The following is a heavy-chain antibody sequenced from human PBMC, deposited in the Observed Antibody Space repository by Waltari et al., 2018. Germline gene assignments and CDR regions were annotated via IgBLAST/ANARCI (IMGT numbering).Heavy chain of an antibody. J-gene: IGHJ3*02. CDR2: IIPIFGTA. V-gene: IGHV1-69*05. D-gene: IGHD3-22*01. Sequence: QVQLVQSGAEVKKPGSSVKVSCKASGGTVSSYAISWVRQAPGQGLEWMGGIIPIFGTANYAQKFQGRVTITTDESTSTAYMELSSLRSEDTAVYYCARAYYYDSSGYIGAFDIWGQGTMVTVSS. CDR1: GGTVSSYA. CDR3: ARAYYYDSSGYIGAFDI.